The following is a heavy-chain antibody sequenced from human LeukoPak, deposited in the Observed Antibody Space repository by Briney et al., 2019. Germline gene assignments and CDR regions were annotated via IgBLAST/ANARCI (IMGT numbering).Heavy chain of an antibody. J-gene: IGHJ6*03. CDR3: ARVAIMVRPYYYMDV. CDR2: ISYDGSNK. V-gene: IGHV3-30*04. Sequence: PGGSLRLSCAASGFTFSTYAMHWVRQAPGKGLEWVAVISYDGSNKYYADSVKGRFTISRDNSKNTLYLQMSSLRVEDTAMYYCARVAIMVRPYYYMDVWGKGTTVTVSS. CDR1: GFTFSTYA. D-gene: IGHD3-10*01.